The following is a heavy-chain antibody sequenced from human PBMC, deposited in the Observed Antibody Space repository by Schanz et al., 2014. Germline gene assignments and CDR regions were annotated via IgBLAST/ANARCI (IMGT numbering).Heavy chain of an antibody. J-gene: IGHJ6*03. V-gene: IGHV1-8*01. Sequence: QVQLVQSGAEVKKPGASVRVSCKASGYSFTTYDVNWVRQAPGQGLEWMGWMNPNSGNTGYAQKFQGRVTMTRHTSISTAYMELSSLRSGDTAIYYCARVHSTSLERGSHYYMDVWGKGTTVTVSS. CDR2: MNPNSGNT. CDR1: GYSFTTYD. CDR3: ARVHSTSLERGSHYYMDV. D-gene: IGHD2-2*01.